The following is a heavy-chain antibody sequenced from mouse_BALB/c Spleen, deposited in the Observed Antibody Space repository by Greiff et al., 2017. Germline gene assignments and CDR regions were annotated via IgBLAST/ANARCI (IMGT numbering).Heavy chain of an antibody. J-gene: IGHJ1*01. CDR3: TVYGNYWYFDV. D-gene: IGHD2-1*01. V-gene: IGHV1S81*02. CDR1: GYTFTSYY. Sequence: VQLQQSGAELVKPGASVKLSCKASGYTFTSYYMYWVKQRPGQGLEWIGGINPSNGGTNFNEKFKSKATLTVDKSSSTAYMQLSSLTSEDSAVYYCTVYGNYWYFDVWGAGTTVTVSS. CDR2: INPSNGGT.